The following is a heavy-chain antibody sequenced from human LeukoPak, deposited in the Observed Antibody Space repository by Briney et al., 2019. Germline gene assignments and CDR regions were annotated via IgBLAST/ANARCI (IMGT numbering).Heavy chain of an antibody. Sequence: PGGSLRLSRAPSGFTFSSYWMHWVRHAPGKGLVWVSRINTAGRSTTYADSVKGRFTISRDNATNTLYLQMNSQRAEDTAVYYCARDPHPVSDYGSGSHDYWGQGTLVTVSS. J-gene: IGHJ4*02. CDR1: GFTFSSYW. CDR2: INTAGRST. V-gene: IGHV3-74*01. D-gene: IGHD3-10*01. CDR3: ARDPHPVSDYGSGSHDY.